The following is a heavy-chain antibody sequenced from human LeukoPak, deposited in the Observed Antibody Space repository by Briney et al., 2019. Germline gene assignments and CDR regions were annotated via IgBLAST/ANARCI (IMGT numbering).Heavy chain of an antibody. Sequence: GGSLRLSCAASGFTFSTYWMHWVRQAPGKGLEWVAVTSYDGSNKYNADSVKGRFTISRDNSKNTLFLQMNSLRAEDTAVYYCAKDLGRRWLLYGMDVWGQGTTVTVSS. CDR3: AKDLGRRWLLYGMDV. J-gene: IGHJ6*02. CDR1: GFTFSTYW. CDR2: TSYDGSNK. V-gene: IGHV3-30*18. D-gene: IGHD5-24*01.